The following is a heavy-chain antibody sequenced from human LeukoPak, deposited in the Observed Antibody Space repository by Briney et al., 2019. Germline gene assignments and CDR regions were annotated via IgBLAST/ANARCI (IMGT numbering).Heavy chain of an antibody. J-gene: IGHJ4*02. D-gene: IGHD3-16*01. CDR2: VNSDGSGT. Sequence: PGRSLRLSCAASGFTFSRYSMHWVRQAPGKGLVWVSHVNSDGSGTDYADSVKGRFTISRDNAKDTLYLQMNSLRVEDTAVYYCVCLGLGGLSLDWGQGTLVTVSS. CDR3: VCLGLGGLSLD. CDR1: GFTFSRYS. V-gene: IGHV3-74*01.